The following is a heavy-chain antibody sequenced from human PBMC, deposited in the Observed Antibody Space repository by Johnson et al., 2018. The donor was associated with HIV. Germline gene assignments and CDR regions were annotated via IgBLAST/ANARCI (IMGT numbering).Heavy chain of an antibody. V-gene: IGHV3-11*04. Sequence: QVQLVESGGGLVKPGGSLRLSCAASGFIFSDYYMNWIRQAPGKGLEWVSYITGSGTTIYYADSVRGRFTISRDNAKNALYLQMNSLRAEDTAVYFCARYIILYWKAFAIWGQGTMVTVSS. D-gene: IGHD1-1*01. CDR1: GFIFSDYY. CDR2: ITGSGTTI. J-gene: IGHJ3*02. CDR3: ARYIILYWKAFAI.